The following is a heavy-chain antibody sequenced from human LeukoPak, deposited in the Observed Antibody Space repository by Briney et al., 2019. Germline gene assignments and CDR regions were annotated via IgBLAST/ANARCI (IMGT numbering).Heavy chain of an antibody. J-gene: IGHJ4*02. CDR2: IYISGNT. CDR3: AREETTVTTPYYFDY. Sequence: SQTLSLTCTVSGGSISSGSYYWSWIRQPAGKGLEWIGRIYISGNTDYNPSLKSRVTISVDTSKNHFSLKLSSVIAADTAVYYCAREETTVTTPYYFDYWGQGILVTVSS. CDR1: GGSISSGSYY. V-gene: IGHV4-61*02. D-gene: IGHD4-17*01.